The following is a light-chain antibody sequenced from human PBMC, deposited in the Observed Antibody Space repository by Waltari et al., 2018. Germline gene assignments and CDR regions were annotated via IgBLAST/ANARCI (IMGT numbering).Light chain of an antibody. CDR1: SSALGSYTY. Sequence: QSALTQPPSASGSPGQSVTISCTGTSSALGSYTYVSWYQQHPGKAPKLIIYDVSKRPSGVSDRFSGSKSGSTASLTVSGLQAEDGADYYCSSYGGSNNFVLFGGGTKLTVL. V-gene: IGLV2-8*01. CDR3: SSYGGSNNFVL. J-gene: IGLJ3*02. CDR2: DVS.